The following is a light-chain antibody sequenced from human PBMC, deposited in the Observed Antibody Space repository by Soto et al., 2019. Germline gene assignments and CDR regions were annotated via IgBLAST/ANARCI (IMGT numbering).Light chain of an antibody. CDR2: KVY. J-gene: IGKJ1*01. CDR3: MQGSFWPWT. Sequence: DVVLTQSPLSLPVTLGQPSSIACSSSQSLVYSDGHAYLVWFHQRPGQSPRRLIFKVYNRDSGVTDRFRGSGAGSDFTLKISRVEAEDVGVYYCMQGSFWPWTFGPGTEVDIK. CDR1: QSLVYSDGHAY. V-gene: IGKV2-30*01.